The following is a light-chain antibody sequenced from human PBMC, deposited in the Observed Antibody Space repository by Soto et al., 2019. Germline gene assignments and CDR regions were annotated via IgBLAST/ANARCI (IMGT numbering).Light chain of an antibody. J-gene: IGLJ2*01. CDR2: EVS. CDR1: SSDVGTYNL. Sequence: QSVLTQPASVSGSPGQSITISCTGTSSDVGTYNLVSWYQQNPGKAPKLIIYEVSRRPSGVSTRFSGSKSGNTASLTISGLQPKDEADYYCCSYAGSSTHVLFGGGTKLTVL. V-gene: IGLV2-23*02. CDR3: CSYAGSSTHVL.